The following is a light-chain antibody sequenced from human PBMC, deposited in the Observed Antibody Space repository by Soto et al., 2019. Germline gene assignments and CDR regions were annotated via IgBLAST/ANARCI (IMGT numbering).Light chain of an antibody. V-gene: IGKV3-15*01. J-gene: IGKJ4*01. CDR3: QQYDNWPLT. Sequence: IGRPKSHATLSVSPGERVTLSCRASQSVGSNLAWYQQKPGLAPRVLIYDASTRATVIPARFSGSGSGTEFTLTISSLQSEDFAVYYCQQYDNWPLTFGGGTKVDIK. CDR1: QSVGSN. CDR2: DAS.